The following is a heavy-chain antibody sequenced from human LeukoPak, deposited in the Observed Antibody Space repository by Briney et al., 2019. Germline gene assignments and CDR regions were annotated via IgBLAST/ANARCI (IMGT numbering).Heavy chain of an antibody. Sequence: SETLSLTCAVYGGSFSGYYWSWIRKPPGKGLEWIGEINHSGSTNYNPSLKSRVTISVDTSKNQFSLKLSSVTAADTAVYYCAREVLLWFGESPFDYWGQGTLVTVSS. D-gene: IGHD3-10*01. CDR1: GGSFSGYY. V-gene: IGHV4-34*01. J-gene: IGHJ4*02. CDR3: AREVLLWFGESPFDY. CDR2: INHSGST.